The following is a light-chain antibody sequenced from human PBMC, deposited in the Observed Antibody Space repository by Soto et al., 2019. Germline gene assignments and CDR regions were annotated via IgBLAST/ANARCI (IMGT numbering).Light chain of an antibody. CDR3: QQSYTTPFT. CDR1: ESIITY. CDR2: AAS. J-gene: IGKJ3*01. V-gene: IGKV1-39*01. Sequence: DIQMTQSPSSLSASVGDRVTLTCRASESIITYLNWYQQKPGKAPKLLIYAASSLQSGAPSRFSGSGSGTDFTLTISSLHPEDFAIYYCQQSYTTPFTFGPGTRVDI.